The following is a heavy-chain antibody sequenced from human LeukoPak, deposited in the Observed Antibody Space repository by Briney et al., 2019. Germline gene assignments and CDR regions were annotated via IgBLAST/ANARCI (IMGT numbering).Heavy chain of an antibody. CDR1: GGSLSSGSYY. CDR3: ARMYSNYFDY. J-gene: IGHJ4*02. Sequence: SETLSLTCTVSGGSLSSGSYYWRWLRQPPGKGLEWIGYIYHSGSTNYNPSLKSRVTISVDTSKNQFSLKLSSVTAADTAVYYCARMYSNYFDYGGQGTLVTVSA. D-gene: IGHD4-11*01. CDR2: IYHSGST. V-gene: IGHV4-61*01.